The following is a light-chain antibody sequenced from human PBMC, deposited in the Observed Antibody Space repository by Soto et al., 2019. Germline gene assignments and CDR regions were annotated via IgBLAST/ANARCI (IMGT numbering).Light chain of an antibody. V-gene: IGKV1-39*01. CDR2: AAS. J-gene: IGKJ1*01. CDR3: KQSYNSRT. CDR1: QSISNY. Sequence: DIQMTQSPSSLSASVGDRVTITCRASQSISNYLNWSQQKPGKDPKLLIYAASSLQSGVPSRFSGSGSGTDFTLTISSLQPEEFATYYCKQSYNSRTCGQGNKVDIK.